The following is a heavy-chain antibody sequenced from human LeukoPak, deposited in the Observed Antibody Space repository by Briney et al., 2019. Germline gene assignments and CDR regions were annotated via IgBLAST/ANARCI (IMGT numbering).Heavy chain of an antibody. Sequence: GGSLRLSCPASGFTFSDYYMSWIRQAPGKGLEWVSSISSSSSYIYYADSVKGRFTISRDNAKNSLYLQMNSLRAEDTAVYYCARDVVGLTPADYWGQGTLVTVSS. CDR2: ISSSSSYI. CDR3: ARDVVGLTPADY. D-gene: IGHD2-15*01. J-gene: IGHJ4*02. CDR1: GFTFSDYY. V-gene: IGHV3-11*06.